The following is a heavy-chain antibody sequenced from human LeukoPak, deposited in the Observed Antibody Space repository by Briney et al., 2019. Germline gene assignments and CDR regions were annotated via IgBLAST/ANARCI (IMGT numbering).Heavy chain of an antibody. J-gene: IGHJ4*02. Sequence: ASVKVSCKASGYTSTGYYMHWVRQAPGQGLEWMGWINPNSGGTNYAQKFQGRVTMTRDTSISTAYMELSRLRSDDTAVYYCARVNYYDSSGYTPDYWGQGTLVTVSS. CDR3: ARVNYYDSSGYTPDY. V-gene: IGHV1-2*02. CDR2: INPNSGGT. CDR1: GYTSTGYY. D-gene: IGHD3-22*01.